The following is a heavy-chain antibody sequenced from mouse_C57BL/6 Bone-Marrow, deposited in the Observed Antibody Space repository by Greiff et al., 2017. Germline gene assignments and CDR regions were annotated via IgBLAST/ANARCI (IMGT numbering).Heavy chain of an antibody. J-gene: IGHJ1*03. Sequence: QVQLQQSGPELVKPGASVKISCKASGYTFTSYWMNWVKQRPGQGLEWIGRIYPADGDTNYNGKFKGKATLTVDKSSSTAYMQLSSLTSEDSAVYYCARTDGYCWDFDVWGTGTTITVSS. D-gene: IGHD2-3*01. CDR2: IYPADGDT. CDR3: ARTDGYCWDFDV. V-gene: IGHV1-82*01. CDR1: GYTFTSYW.